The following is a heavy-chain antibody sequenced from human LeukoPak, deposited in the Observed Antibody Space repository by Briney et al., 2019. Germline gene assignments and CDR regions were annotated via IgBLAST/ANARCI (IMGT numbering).Heavy chain of an antibody. CDR1: GYTFTTYG. CDR2: SSPYNGNT. D-gene: IGHD5-24*01. CDR3: ARNPRKTRGLRFDY. Sequence: ASVKLSRKASGYTFTTYGISWMRQAPGQGLERMGWSSPYNGNTGYAQKFQGRVTITRNTSISTAYMELSSLRSEDTAVYYCARNPRKTRGLRFDYWGQGTLVTVSS. V-gene: IGHV1-8*03. J-gene: IGHJ4*02.